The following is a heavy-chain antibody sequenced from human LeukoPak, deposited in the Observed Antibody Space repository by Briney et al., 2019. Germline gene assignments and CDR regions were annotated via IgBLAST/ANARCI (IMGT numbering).Heavy chain of an antibody. CDR2: IYYTGST. D-gene: IGHD4/OR15-4a*01. CDR1: GGSISSSSYY. V-gene: IGHV4-39*01. CDR3: ARRADYVAFDI. J-gene: IGHJ3*02. Sequence: AETLTLSCTVSGGSISSSSYYWDWIRQPPGKGLVWIGSIYYTGSTYYNPSLKSQFTISVDTAKNQFSLKLTSVTAANTAVYYCARRADYVAFDIWGQGTMGTVSS.